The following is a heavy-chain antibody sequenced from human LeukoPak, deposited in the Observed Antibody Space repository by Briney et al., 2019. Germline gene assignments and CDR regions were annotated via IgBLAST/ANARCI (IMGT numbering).Heavy chain of an antibody. CDR3: ARLRGSSGDYYYMDV. CDR1: GGSISSYY. D-gene: IGHD3-22*01. J-gene: IGHJ6*03. CDR2: IYYSGST. V-gene: IGHV4-59*01. Sequence: SETLSLTCTVSGGSISSYYWSWIRQPPGKGLEWIGNIYYSGSTNYNPSLKSRVTISVDTSKNQFSLKLSSVTAADTAVYYCARLRGSSGDYYYMDVWGKGTTVTVSS.